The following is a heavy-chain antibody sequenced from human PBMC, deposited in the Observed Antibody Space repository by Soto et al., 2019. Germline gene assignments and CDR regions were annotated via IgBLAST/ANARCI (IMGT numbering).Heavy chain of an antibody. V-gene: IGHV3-33*01. CDR2: IWYDGSNK. D-gene: IGHD3-10*01. Sequence: PGGSLRLSCAASGFTFSSYGMHWVRQAPGKGLEWVAVIWYDGSNKYYADSVKGRFTISRDNSKNTLYLQMNSLRAEDTAVYYCARDRITMVRGVLGYYGMAVWGQGTTVTVSS. J-gene: IGHJ6*02. CDR1: GFTFSSYG. CDR3: ARDRITMVRGVLGYYGMAV.